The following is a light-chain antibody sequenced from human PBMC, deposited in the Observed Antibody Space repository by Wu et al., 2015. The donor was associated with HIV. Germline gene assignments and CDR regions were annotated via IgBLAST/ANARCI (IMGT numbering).Light chain of an antibody. CDR2: GAS. Sequence: EIVLTQSPATLSLSPGERATLSCRASQSISRSLAWYQQKPGQAPRLLIYGASTRATGIPARFSGSGSGTEFTLTISSLQPDDFATYYCQQYSVSSRTFGQGTKVELK. CDR3: QQYSVSSRT. V-gene: IGKV3-15*01. J-gene: IGKJ1*01. CDR1: QSISRS.